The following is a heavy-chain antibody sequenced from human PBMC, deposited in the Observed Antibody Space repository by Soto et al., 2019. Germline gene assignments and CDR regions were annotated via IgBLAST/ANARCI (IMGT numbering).Heavy chain of an antibody. CDR2: ISWNSGSI. CDR1: GFTFDDYA. CDR3: AKTTNYYDSSGYPRSSFDY. V-gene: IGHV3-9*01. D-gene: IGHD3-22*01. Sequence: EVQLVESGGGLVQPGRSLRLSCAASGFTFDDYAMHWVRQAPGKGLEWVSGISWNSGSIGYADSVKGRFTISRDNAKNSLYLQMNSLRAEDTALYYCAKTTNYYDSSGYPRSSFDYWGQGTLVTVSS. J-gene: IGHJ4*02.